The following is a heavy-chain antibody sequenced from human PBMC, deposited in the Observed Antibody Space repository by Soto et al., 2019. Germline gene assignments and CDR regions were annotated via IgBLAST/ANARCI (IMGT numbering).Heavy chain of an antibody. Sequence: SETLSLTCTVSGGSISSSSYYWGWIRQPPGKGLEWIGSIYYSGSTYYNPSLKSRVTISVDTSKNQFSLKLSSVTAADTAVYYCARGHLGELSLFLDYWGQGTLVTVSS. CDR2: IYYSGST. CDR1: GGSISSSSYY. CDR3: ARGHLGELSLFLDY. J-gene: IGHJ4*02. D-gene: IGHD3-16*02. V-gene: IGHV4-39*01.